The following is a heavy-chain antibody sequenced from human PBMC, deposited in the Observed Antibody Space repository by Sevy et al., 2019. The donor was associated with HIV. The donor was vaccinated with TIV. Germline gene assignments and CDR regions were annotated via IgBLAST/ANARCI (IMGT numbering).Heavy chain of an antibody. CDR2: IKQDGSEK. D-gene: IGHD1-26*01. J-gene: IGHJ6*02. V-gene: IGHV3-7*01. CDR1: GFTFSSYW. CDR3: AREIVGSGSYYGVGYYYGMDV. Sequence: GGSLRLSCAASGFTFSSYWMIWVRQAPGKGLEWVANIKQDGSEKYYVDSVKGRFTISRDNAKNSLYLQMNSLRAEDTAVYYCAREIVGSGSYYGVGYYYGMDVWGQGTTVTVSS.